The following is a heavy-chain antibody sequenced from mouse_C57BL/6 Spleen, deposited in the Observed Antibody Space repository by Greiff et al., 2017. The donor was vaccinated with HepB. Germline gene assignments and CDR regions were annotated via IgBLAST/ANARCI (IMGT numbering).Heavy chain of an antibody. D-gene: IGHD1-1*01. V-gene: IGHV1-39*01. CDR1: GYSFTDYN. CDR2: INPNYGTT. Sequence: VQLKESGPELVKPGASVKISCKASGYSFTDYNMHWVKQSNGKSLEWIGVINPNYGTTSYNQKFKGKATLTVDQSSSTAYMQLNSLTSEDSAVYYCANPRGRYYGSSYEYVDVWGTGTTVTVSS. J-gene: IGHJ1*03. CDR3: ANPRGRYYGSSYEYVDV.